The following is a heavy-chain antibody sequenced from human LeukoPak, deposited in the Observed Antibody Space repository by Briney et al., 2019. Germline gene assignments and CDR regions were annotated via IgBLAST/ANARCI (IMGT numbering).Heavy chain of an antibody. Sequence: ASVKVSCKASGYTFTSYYMHWVRQAPGQGLEWMGIINPSGGSTSYAQKFQGRVTITADESTSTAYMELSSLRSEDTAVYYCAREYKNYYYDSSGYYPSGSVWFDPWGQGTLVTVSS. CDR1: GYTFTSYY. CDR3: AREYKNYYYDSSGYYPSGSVWFDP. V-gene: IGHV1-46*01. J-gene: IGHJ5*02. CDR2: INPSGGST. D-gene: IGHD3-22*01.